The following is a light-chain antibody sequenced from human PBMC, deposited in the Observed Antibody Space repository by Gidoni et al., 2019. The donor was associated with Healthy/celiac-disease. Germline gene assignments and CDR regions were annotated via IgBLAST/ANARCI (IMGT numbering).Light chain of an antibody. J-gene: IGLJ3*02. CDR2: SNN. CDR3: AAWDDSLNGWV. V-gene: IGLV1-44*01. CDR1: SPNIGSNT. Sequence: QSVLTQPPSASGTPGQRVTISCSGSSPNIGSNTVNWYQQLPGTAPKLLIYSNNQRPSGVPDRVSGSKSGTSASLAISGLQSEDEADYYCAAWDDSLNGWVFGGGTKLTVL.